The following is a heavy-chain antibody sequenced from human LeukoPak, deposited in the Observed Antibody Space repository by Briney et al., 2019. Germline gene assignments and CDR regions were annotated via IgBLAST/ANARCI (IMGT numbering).Heavy chain of an antibody. D-gene: IGHD2-2*01. Sequence: SETLSLTCAVSGGSISSGGYSWSWIRQPPGKGLEWIGYIYHGGSTYYNPSLKSRVTISVDRSKNQFSLKLSSVTAADTAVYYCARLGIVVVPAAWGQGTLVTVSS. CDR1: GGSISSGGYS. CDR3: ARLGIVVVPAA. J-gene: IGHJ5*02. V-gene: IGHV4-30-2*01. CDR2: IYHGGST.